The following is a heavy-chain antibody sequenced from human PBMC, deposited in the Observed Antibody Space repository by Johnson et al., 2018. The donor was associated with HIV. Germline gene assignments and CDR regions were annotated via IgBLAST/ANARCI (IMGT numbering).Heavy chain of an antibody. CDR2: IYRGGST. J-gene: IGHJ3*02. CDR1: GFIVSSNS. D-gene: IGHD1-26*01. Sequence: VQLVESGGGLVKPGGSLRLSCAVSGFIVSSNSMTWVRQAPGKGLEWVSLIYRGGSTYYADSVKGRFTISRDNSKNTLYLQMKSLRAEDTAVYYCAKESKWESRTPHAFDIWGQGTMVTVSS. V-gene: IGHV3-66*02. CDR3: AKESKWESRTPHAFDI.